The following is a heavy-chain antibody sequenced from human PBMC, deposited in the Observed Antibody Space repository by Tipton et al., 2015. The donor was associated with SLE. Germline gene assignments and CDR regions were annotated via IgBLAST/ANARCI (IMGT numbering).Heavy chain of an antibody. V-gene: IGHV4-34*01. J-gene: IGHJ6*02. CDR3: ARDGATLFYSNYYYGMDV. D-gene: IGHD4-11*01. CDR1: GGSFSGYY. CDR2: IYYSGST. Sequence: TLSLTCAVYGGSFSGYYWSWIRQPPGKGLEWIGSIYYSGSTYYNPSLKSRVTISVDTSKNQFSLKLSSVTAADTAVYYCARDGATLFYSNYYYGMDVWGQGTTVTVSS.